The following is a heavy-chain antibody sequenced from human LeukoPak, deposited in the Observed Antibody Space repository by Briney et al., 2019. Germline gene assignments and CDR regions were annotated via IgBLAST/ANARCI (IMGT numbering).Heavy chain of an antibody. D-gene: IGHD6-6*01. CDR1: GFTFSSYS. V-gene: IGHV3-21*01. J-gene: IGHJ6*04. CDR2: ISSSSSYI. CDR3: ARAPLQLVVPDV. Sequence: GGSLRLSCAASGFTFSSYSMNWVRQAPGKGLEWVSSISSSSSYIYYADSVKGRFTISRDNAKNSLYLQMNSLRAEDTAVYYCARAPLQLVVPDVWGKGITVTVSS.